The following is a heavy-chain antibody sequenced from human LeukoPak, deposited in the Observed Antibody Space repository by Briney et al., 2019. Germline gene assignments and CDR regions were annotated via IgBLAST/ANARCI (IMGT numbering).Heavy chain of an antibody. J-gene: IGHJ3*02. V-gene: IGHV4-4*07. Sequence: SEPLSLTCTVSRGSFSSYYWSWIRQPAGKGLEWIGRIYASGSTNYNPSLKSRVTMSVDTSKNQFSLVLSSVTAAGTAVYYCARDGGFLDAFGFDDTWGQGTMVTVSS. CDR2: IYASGST. D-gene: IGHD3/OR15-3a*01. CDR1: RGSFSSYY. CDR3: ARDGGFLDAFGFDDT.